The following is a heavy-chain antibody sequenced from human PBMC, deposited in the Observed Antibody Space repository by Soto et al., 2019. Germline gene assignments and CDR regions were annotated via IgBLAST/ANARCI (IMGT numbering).Heavy chain of an antibody. J-gene: IGHJ5*02. D-gene: IGHD3-10*01. CDR3: ARDQGELVYFGESTQTWSDP. V-gene: IGHV4-30-4*01. CDR1: GGSLNNGDYY. CDR2: IYYSGRT. Sequence: PSETLSLTCSVSGGSLNNGDYYWSWLRQPPGKGLEHIGYIYYSGRTYYNPSLKSRINLSVDTSRNQLSLKLTSVTAADTAVYYCARDQGELVYFGESTQTWSDPWGQGILVT.